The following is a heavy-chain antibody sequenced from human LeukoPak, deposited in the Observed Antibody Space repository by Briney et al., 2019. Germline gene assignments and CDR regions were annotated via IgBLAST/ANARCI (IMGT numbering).Heavy chain of an antibody. CDR3: AKSSSVSGAFDI. D-gene: IGHD3-10*01. CDR2: ISGSGTTI. J-gene: IGHJ3*02. CDR1: GFTFSSYS. V-gene: IGHV3-48*01. Sequence: QAGGSLRLSCTASGFTFSSYSMNWVRQAPGKGLEWVSYISGSGTTIYYADSVKGRFTISRDNAKNSLYLQMNSLRAEDMALYYCAKSSSVSGAFDIWGQGTMVTVSS.